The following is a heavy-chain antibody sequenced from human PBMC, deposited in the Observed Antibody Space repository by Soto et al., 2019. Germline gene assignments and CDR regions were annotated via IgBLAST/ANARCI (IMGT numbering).Heavy chain of an antibody. D-gene: IGHD3-10*01. CDR2: IDPSDSYT. CDR1: GYSFTSYS. V-gene: IGHV5-10-1*01. Sequence: PGESLKISCKGSGYSFTSYSISWVRQMPGKGLEWMGRIDPSDSYTNYSPSFQGHVTISADKSISTAYLQWSSLKASDTAMYYCARRPITMVRGVIPEGYYYYGMDVWGQGTTVTVSS. J-gene: IGHJ6*02. CDR3: ARRPITMVRGVIPEGYYYYGMDV.